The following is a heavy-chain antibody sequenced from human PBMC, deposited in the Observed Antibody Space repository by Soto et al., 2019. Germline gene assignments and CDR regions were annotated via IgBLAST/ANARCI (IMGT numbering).Heavy chain of an antibody. V-gene: IGHV4-39*01. CDR1: GGSISSNSYY. CDR3: ARHKGGYYSGVDV. Sequence: PSETLSLTSTVSGGSISSNSYYWAWIRQPPGKGLEWIGNIYYSGTTYYNPSLKSRVTISVDTSKNQFSLKLSSVTAADTAVYYCARHKGGYYSGVDVWGQGTTVTVSS. D-gene: IGHD3-16*01. J-gene: IGHJ6*02. CDR2: IYYSGTT.